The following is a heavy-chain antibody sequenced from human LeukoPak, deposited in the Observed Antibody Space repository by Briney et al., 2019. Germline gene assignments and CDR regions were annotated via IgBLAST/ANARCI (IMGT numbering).Heavy chain of an antibody. Sequence: PGGSLRLSCAASGFTFSSYAMHWVRQAPGKGLEWVAVISYDGSNKYYADSVKGRFTISRDNSKNTLYLQMNSLRAEDTAVYYCARRWLYSSSCPRCYAFDIWGQGTMVTVSS. CDR1: GFTFSSYA. D-gene: IGHD6-13*01. CDR2: ISYDGSNK. V-gene: IGHV3-30-3*01. J-gene: IGHJ3*02. CDR3: ARRWLYSSSCPRCYAFDI.